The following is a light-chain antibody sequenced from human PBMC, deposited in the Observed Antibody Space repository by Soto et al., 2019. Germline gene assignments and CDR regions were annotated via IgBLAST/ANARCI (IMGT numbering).Light chain of an antibody. CDR2: GAS. V-gene: IGKV1-39*01. CDR3: QQFFSAVLT. J-gene: IGKJ4*01. CDR1: EPINTF. Sequence: DIQLTQSPSSLSASLGDSITITCRASEPINTFLNWYQVQPGKAPRLLVYGASYLQVGVPVRFRGSGSGTLFTLTSDNLQREDLASYFCQQFFSAVLTFGGGT.